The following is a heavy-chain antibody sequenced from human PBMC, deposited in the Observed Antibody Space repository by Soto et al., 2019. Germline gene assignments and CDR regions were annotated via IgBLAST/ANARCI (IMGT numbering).Heavy chain of an antibody. Sequence: PSETLSLTCTVSGGSISSGDYYWSWIRQPPGNGLEWIGYIDYSGSTFNNPSLKSRLTLSIDTSKNQFSLKLSSVTAADSAVYYCARRAGDYGPYGMDVWGQGTTVTVSS. CDR3: ARRAGDYGPYGMDV. CDR1: GGSISSGDYY. V-gene: IGHV4-30-4*01. CDR2: IDYSGST. J-gene: IGHJ6*02. D-gene: IGHD3-9*01.